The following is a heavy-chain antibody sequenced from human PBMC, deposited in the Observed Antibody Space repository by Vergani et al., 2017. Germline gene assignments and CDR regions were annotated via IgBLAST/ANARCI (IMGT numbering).Heavy chain of an antibody. V-gene: IGHV4-38-2*02. D-gene: IGHD5-12*01. CDR1: GGSISSGYY. J-gene: IGHJ6*02. Sequence: QVQLQESGPGLVKPSQTLSLTCTVSGGSISSGYYWGWIRQPPGKGLEWIGSIYHSGSTYYNPSLKSRVTISVDTSKNQFSLKLSSVTAADTAVYYCARLRLEDSGYDFGGMDVWGQGTTVTVSS. CDR2: IYHSGST. CDR3: ARLRLEDSGYDFGGMDV.